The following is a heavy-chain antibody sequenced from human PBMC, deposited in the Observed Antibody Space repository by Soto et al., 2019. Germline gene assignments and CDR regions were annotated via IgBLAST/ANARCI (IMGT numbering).Heavy chain of an antibody. J-gene: IGHJ6*02. V-gene: IGHV4-34*01. Sequence: SETLSLTCAVYGVYGGSFNDYYWNWIRQPPGKGLEWIGEINHSGSTNYNPSLKSRVTISVDTSKNQFSLKLSSVTAADTAMYYCTRGRYSSGYMDYYYYGLDVWGPGTTVTVSS. CDR1: GGSFNDYY. CDR3: TRGRYSSGYMDYYYYGLDV. D-gene: IGHD5-18*01. CDR2: INHSGST.